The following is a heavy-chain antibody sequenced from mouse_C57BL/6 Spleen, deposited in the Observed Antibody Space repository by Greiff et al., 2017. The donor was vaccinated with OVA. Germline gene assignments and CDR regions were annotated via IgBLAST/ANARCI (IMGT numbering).Heavy chain of an antibody. CDR1: GYTFTSYW. CDR3: ARGASSSGTFDY. Sequence: VQLQHPGAELVRPGTSVKLSCKASGYTFTSYWMHWVKQRPGQGLEWIGVIDPSDSYTNYNQKFKGKATLTVDTSSSTAYMQLSSLTSEDSAVYYCARGASSSGTFDYWGQGTTLTVSS. CDR2: IDPSDSYT. D-gene: IGHD3-2*02. V-gene: IGHV1-59*01. J-gene: IGHJ2*01.